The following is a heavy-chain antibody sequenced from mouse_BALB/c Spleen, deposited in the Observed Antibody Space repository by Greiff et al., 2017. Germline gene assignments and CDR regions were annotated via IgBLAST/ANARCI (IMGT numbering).Heavy chain of an antibody. CDR3: ARRSYGSHFDY. CDR2: INSNGGST. CDR1: GFTFSSYY. V-gene: IGHV5-6-2*01. J-gene: IGHJ2*01. D-gene: IGHD1-1*01. Sequence: DVMLVESGGGLVKLGGSLKLSCAASGFTFSSYYMSWVRQTPEKRLELVAAINSNGGSTYYPDTVKGRFTISRDNAKNTLYLQMSSLKSEDTALYYCARRSYGSHFDYWGQGTTLTVSS.